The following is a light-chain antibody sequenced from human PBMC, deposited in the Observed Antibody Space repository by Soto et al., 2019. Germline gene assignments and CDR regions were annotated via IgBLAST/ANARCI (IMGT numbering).Light chain of an antibody. V-gene: IGKV1-5*01. CDR2: DAS. CDR1: QSVSSF. J-gene: IGKJ1*01. Sequence: MTQSPSTLSASVGDRVTITCRASQSVSSFLAWYQQKPGKAPKVLIYDASTLENGVPSRFSGSGSGTEFTLTISSLQPDDFATYYCQHYGGMWAFGQGTKVDIK. CDR3: QHYGGMWA.